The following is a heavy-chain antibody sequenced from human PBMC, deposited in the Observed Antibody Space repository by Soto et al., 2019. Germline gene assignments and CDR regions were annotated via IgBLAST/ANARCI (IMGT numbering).Heavy chain of an antibody. J-gene: IGHJ6*02. CDR3: ARDRYSSSWYPTYGMDV. V-gene: IGHV3-7*05. CDR2: IKQDGSEK. D-gene: IGHD6-13*01. CDR1: GFTFSSYW. Sequence: GGSLRLSCAASGFTFSSYWMSWVRQAPGKGLEWVANIKQDGSEKYYVDSVKGRFTISRDNAKNSLYLQMNSLRAEDTAVYYCARDRYSSSWYPTYGMDVWGQGTTVTVSS.